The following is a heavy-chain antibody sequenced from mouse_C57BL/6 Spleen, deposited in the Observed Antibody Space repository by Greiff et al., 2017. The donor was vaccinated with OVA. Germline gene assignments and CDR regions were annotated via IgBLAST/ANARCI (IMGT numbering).Heavy chain of an antibody. CDR2: IRSKSSNYAT. V-gene: IGHV10-3*01. D-gene: IGHD2-1*01. J-gene: IGHJ3*01. Sequence: EVQVVESGGGLVQPKGSLKLSCAASGFTFNTYAMHWVRQAPGKGLEWVARIRSKSSNYATYYADSVKDRFTISRDDSQSMLYLQMNNLKTEDTAMYYCVRDGNYEDWFAYWGQGTLVTVSA. CDR1: GFTFNTYA. CDR3: VRDGNYEDWFAY.